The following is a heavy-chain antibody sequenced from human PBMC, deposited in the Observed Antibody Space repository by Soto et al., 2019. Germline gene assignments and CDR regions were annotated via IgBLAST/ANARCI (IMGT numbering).Heavy chain of an antibody. CDR2: ISAYNGNT. CDR3: ARDQESITDRILQY. CDR1: GDTFASLG. V-gene: IGHV1-18*01. D-gene: IGHD3-10*01. J-gene: IGHJ4*02. Sequence: GASVKVSCKASGDTFASLGFSWVRQAPGQGLEWLGWISAYNGNTHYAQKVRDRVTLTTDTSTNTAYMELRSLTSDDTAVYYCARDQESITDRILQYWGQGTRVTV.